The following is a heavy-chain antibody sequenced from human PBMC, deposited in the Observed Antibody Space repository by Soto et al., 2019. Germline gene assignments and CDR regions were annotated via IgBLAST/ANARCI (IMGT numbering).Heavy chain of an antibody. CDR2: ISGSGGNT. CDR3: AKDGSLGGEDWFDP. D-gene: IGHD3-16*01. J-gene: IGHJ5*02. CDR1: GVTFSSHA. Sequence: GGSLRLSCAASGVTFSSHAMSWVRQAPGKGLGWVSAISGSGGNTYYGDAVKGRFTISRDDYKITLYLQMNSMRAEDTAVYYCAKDGSLGGEDWFDPWGQGTLVTVSS. V-gene: IGHV3-23*01.